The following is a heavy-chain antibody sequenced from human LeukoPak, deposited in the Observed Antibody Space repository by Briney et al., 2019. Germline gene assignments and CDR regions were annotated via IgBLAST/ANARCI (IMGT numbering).Heavy chain of an antibody. CDR2: LSTSGGRT. J-gene: IGHJ4*02. Sequence: GGSLRLSCAASGFTFTSHAMSWVRQARGRGLEGVSTLSTSGGRTFYADSVKGRFTSSRDNAKNTVDVQMNSLRAEDTAVYYCVGYDPFDYWGQGTLLTVSS. CDR3: VGYDPFDY. CDR1: GFTFTSHA. D-gene: IGHD3-22*01. V-gene: IGHV3-23*01.